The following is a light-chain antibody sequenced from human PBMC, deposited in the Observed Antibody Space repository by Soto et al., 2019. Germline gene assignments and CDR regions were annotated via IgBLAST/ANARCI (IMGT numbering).Light chain of an antibody. Sequence: QSVLTQPASVSGSPGQSITISCTGTSSDVGGYNHVSWYQQHPGKAPELIIYDVSNRPSGISNRFSGSKSGNTASLTISGLQAEDEADYYCSSYRNTGTLVEFGGGTKVTVL. CDR2: DVS. CDR3: SSYRNTGTLVE. V-gene: IGLV2-14*01. J-gene: IGLJ2*01. CDR1: SSDVGGYNH.